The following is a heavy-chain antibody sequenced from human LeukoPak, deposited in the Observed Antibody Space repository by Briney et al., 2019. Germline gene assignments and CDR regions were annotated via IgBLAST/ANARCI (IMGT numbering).Heavy chain of an antibody. V-gene: IGHV3-11*06. D-gene: IGHD4-17*01. CDR1: GFXFSDYY. Sequence: PGGSLRLSCAASGFXFSDYYISWIRQAPGKGLEWLSHISSGSSYTSYADSVKGRFTISRDNAKNSLYLQMNSLRAEDTAVYYCARVPNGDLDYWGQGTLVTVSS. CDR2: ISSGSSYT. J-gene: IGHJ4*02. CDR3: ARVPNGDLDY.